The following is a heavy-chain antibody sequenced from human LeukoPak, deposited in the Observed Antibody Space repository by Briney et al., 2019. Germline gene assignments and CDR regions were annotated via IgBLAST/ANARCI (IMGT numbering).Heavy chain of an antibody. Sequence: SETLSLTCTVSGGSISSYYWSWLRQPPGKGLEWIGYIYYSGSTNYNPSLKSRVTMSVDTSKNQFSLKLSSVTAADTAVYYCARDSDYDFWSGSRYDYYMDVWGKGTTVTVSS. CDR3: ARDSDYDFWSGSRYDYYMDV. CDR2: IYYSGST. CDR1: GGSISSYY. V-gene: IGHV4-59*12. J-gene: IGHJ6*03. D-gene: IGHD3-3*01.